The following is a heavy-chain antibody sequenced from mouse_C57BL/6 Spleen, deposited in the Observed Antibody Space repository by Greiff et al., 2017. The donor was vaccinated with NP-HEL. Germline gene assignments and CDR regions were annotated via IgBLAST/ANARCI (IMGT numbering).Heavy chain of an antibody. Sequence: QVQLQQPGAELVRPGSSVKLSCKASGYTFTSYWMHWVKQRPIQGLEWIGNIDPSDSETHYNQKFKDKATLTVDKSSSTAYMQLSSLTSEDSAVYYCARGGAMVTTDWFAYWGQGTLVTVSA. CDR3: ARGGAMVTTDWFAY. D-gene: IGHD2-2*01. V-gene: IGHV1-52*01. CDR2: IDPSDSET. J-gene: IGHJ3*01. CDR1: GYTFTSYW.